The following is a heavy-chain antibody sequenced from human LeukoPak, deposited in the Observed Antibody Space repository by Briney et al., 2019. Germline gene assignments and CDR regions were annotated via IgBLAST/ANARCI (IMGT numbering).Heavy chain of an antibody. CDR1: VFTFSNAW. J-gene: IGHJ4*02. CDR2: IKSKTDGRTT. V-gene: IGHV3-15*01. CDR3: TTDFAYYDSSGHSN. D-gene: IGHD3-22*01. Sequence: GGSLRLSCAASVFTFSNAWMSWVRQAPGKGLEWVVRIKSKTDGRTTEYAAPVKRRFNIPSEDSKNTLYLKMNSLKTEDTAVYYCTTDFAYYDSSGHSNWGQGTLVTVSS.